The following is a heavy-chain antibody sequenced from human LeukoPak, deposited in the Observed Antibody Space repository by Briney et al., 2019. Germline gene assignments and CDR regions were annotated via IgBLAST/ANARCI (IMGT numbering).Heavy chain of an antibody. D-gene: IGHD3-9*01. CDR2: INHSGST. V-gene: IGHV4-34*01. CDR3: ARHGPLRYFDCPAEFDY. CDR1: GGSFSGYY. Sequence: PSETLSLTCAVYGGSFSGYYWSWIRQPPGKGLEWIGEINHSGSTNYNPSLKSRVTISVDTSKNQFTLKLSSVTAADTAVYYCARHGPLRYFDCPAEFDYWGQGTLVTVSS. J-gene: IGHJ4*02.